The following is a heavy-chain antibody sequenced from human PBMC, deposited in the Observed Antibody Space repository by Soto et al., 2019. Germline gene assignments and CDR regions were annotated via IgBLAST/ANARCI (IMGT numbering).Heavy chain of an antibody. J-gene: IGHJ5*02. V-gene: IGHV2-26*01. Sequence: QVTLKESGPVLVKPTETLTLTCTVSGFSLSNARMGVSWIRQPPGKALEWLAHIFSNDEKSYSTSLKSRLTLSKDTSKSQVVLTMTNMDPVDTATYCCALILGVAARRGWFDPWGQGTLVTVSS. CDR3: ALILGVAARRGWFDP. CDR2: IFSNDEK. D-gene: IGHD6-6*01. CDR1: GFSLSNARMG.